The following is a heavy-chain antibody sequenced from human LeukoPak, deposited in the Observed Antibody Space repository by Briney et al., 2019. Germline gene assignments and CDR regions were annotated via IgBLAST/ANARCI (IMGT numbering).Heavy chain of an antibody. CDR2: INSDGSST. V-gene: IGHV3-74*01. CDR1: GFTFSSYW. CDR3: ARVAVAGNLNNWFDP. Sequence: GGSLRLSCAASGFTFSSYWMHWVRQAPGKGLVWVSRINSDGSSTIHADSVKGRFTTSRDNAKNTLYLQMKSLRAEDTAVYYCARVAVAGNLNNWFDPWGQGTLVTVSS. J-gene: IGHJ5*02. D-gene: IGHD6-19*01.